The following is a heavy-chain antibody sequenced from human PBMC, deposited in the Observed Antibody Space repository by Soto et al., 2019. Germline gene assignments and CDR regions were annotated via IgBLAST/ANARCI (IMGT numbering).Heavy chain of an antibody. J-gene: IGHJ4*02. CDR2: INHRGST. CDR1: GGTFSGYY. V-gene: IGHV4-34*01. Sequence: QVQLQLWGTGLLKPSETLSLTCAVYGGTFSGYYWSWIRQTRGKGLEWIGEINHRGSTKYNPSLKSRVTLSVDTSKNQFSLKVNSVTAADTAVYYCARVDDYWGQGTLVTVSS. CDR3: ARVDDY.